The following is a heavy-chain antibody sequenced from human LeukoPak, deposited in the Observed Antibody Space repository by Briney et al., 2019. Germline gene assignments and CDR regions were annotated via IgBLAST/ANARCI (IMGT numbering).Heavy chain of an antibody. V-gene: IGHV1-18*01. CDR2: ISAYNGNT. D-gene: IGHD3-3*01. CDR1: GYTFTSYG. Sequence: ASVTVSCKASGYTFTSYGISWVRQAPGQGLEWMGWISAYNGNTHYAQKLQGRVTMATDTSTSTAYMELRSLRSDDTAVYYCARCRRDYDFWSGYLTFDYWGQGTLVTVSS. J-gene: IGHJ4*02. CDR3: ARCRRDYDFWSGYLTFDY.